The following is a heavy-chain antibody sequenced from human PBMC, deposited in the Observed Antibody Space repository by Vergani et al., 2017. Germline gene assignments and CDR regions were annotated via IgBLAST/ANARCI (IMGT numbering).Heavy chain of an antibody. D-gene: IGHD2-2*01. CDR2: ISAYNVNT. V-gene: IGHV1-18*01. J-gene: IGHJ4*02. Sequence: QVQLVQSGAEVKKPGASVKVSCKASGYTFTSYGISWVRQAPGQGLVGMGWISAYNVNTNYAQKLQGRVTMTTDTSTSTAYMELRSLRSDDTAVYYCARDLGYGSSTSCYGERYFDYWGQGTLVTVSS. CDR3: ARDLGYGSSTSCYGERYFDY. CDR1: GYTFTSYG.